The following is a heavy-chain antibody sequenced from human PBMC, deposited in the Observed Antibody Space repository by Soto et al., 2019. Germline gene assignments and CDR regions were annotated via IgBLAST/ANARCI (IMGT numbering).Heavy chain of an antibody. CDR1: GFTFSSFA. Sequence: GESLKISCAASGFTFSSFAMHWVRQAPGKGLEYVSGISFNGGSTYYENSVKGRFTISRDNSKSTLYLQMGSLRGEDMAVYYCARDRSGDYIYSMDVWGKGTTVTVSS. V-gene: IGHV3-64*01. CDR2: ISFNGGST. CDR3: ARDRSGDYIYSMDV. D-gene: IGHD4-17*01. J-gene: IGHJ6*03.